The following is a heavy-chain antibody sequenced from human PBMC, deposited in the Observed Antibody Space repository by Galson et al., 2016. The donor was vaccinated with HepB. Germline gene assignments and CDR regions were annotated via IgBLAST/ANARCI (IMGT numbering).Heavy chain of an antibody. CDR1: GFAFSSYW. V-gene: IGHV3-74*01. J-gene: IGHJ4*02. Sequence: SLRLSCAASGFAFSSYWMHWVRQVPGKGLVWVSRLNTDGRTTNYADSVKGRFTISRDNSESKVFLQMSSLRPEDTAVYYCARIPFPFSHGGLLDYWGQGTLVTVAS. D-gene: IGHD3-16*01. CDR2: LNTDGRTT. CDR3: ARIPFPFSHGGLLDY.